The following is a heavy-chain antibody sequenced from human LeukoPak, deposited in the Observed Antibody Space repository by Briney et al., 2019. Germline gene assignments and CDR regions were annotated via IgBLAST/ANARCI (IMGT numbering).Heavy chain of an antibody. CDR3: AKESRGEMATTESGYYFDY. J-gene: IGHJ4*02. V-gene: IGHV3-15*01. D-gene: IGHD5-24*01. Sequence: GGSLRLSCAASGFTFSNAWMSWVRQAPGKGLEWVGRIKSKTDGGTTDYAAPVKGRFTISRDDSKNTLYLQMNSLRAEDTAVYYCAKESRGEMATTESGYYFDYWGQGTLVTVSS. CDR2: IKSKTDGGTT. CDR1: GFTFSNAW.